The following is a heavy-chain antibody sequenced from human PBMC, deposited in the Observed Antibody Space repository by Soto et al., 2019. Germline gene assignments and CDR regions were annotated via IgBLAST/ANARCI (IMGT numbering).Heavy chain of an antibody. V-gene: IGHV3-23*01. Sequence: EVQLLESGGGLVQPGGSLRLSCAASGFTFSDYGMSWVRQAPGKGLEGVSVMSGSGDAAYYADSVKGRFTISRDNSKNTLYLQMNSLRAEDTAVYFCAKKVTIYAVDPADYWGQGTQVAVSS. CDR3: AKKVTIYAVDPADY. CDR1: GFTFSDYG. D-gene: IGHD3-3*01. J-gene: IGHJ4*02. CDR2: MSGSGDAA.